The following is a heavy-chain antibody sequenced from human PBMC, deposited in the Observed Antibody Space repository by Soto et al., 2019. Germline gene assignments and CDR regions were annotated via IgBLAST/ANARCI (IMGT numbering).Heavy chain of an antibody. CDR3: ARRAETNGWNGFGADKYYFDF. V-gene: IGHV1-8*01. J-gene: IGHJ4*02. Sequence: ASVKVSCKAFGYTFTSYDIYWVRQATGQGLAWMGWMNPNTGNSAYAQKFQGRVTVTSDTSINTVHMELSSLRSEDTAVYYCARRAETNGWNGFGADKYYFDFWGQGTLVTVSS. D-gene: IGHD1-1*01. CDR2: MNPNTGNS. CDR1: GYTFTSYD.